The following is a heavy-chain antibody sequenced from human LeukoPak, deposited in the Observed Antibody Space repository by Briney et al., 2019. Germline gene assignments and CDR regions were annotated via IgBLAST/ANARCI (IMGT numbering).Heavy chain of an antibody. CDR2: INHSGST. Sequence: PSETLSLTCAVYGGSFSGYYWSWIRQPPGKGLEWIGEINHSGSTNYNPSLKSRVTISVDTSKNQFSLKLSSMTAADTAVYYCARARSITMVRGVIIQYYFDYWGQGTLVTVSS. CDR1: GGSFSGYY. CDR3: ARARSITMVRGVIIQYYFDY. V-gene: IGHV4-34*01. D-gene: IGHD3-10*01. J-gene: IGHJ4*02.